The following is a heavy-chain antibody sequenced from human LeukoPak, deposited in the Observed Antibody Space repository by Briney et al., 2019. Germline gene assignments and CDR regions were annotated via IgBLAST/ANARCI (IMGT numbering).Heavy chain of an antibody. Sequence: PGGSLRLSCAASGFTFSSYWMHWVRQTPGKGLVWVSRIKSDGSTIYADSVKGRFTISRDNAKNSLYLQLNSLRAEDTAVYYCARDPYSGSYSDYYYYYMDVWGKGTTVTVSS. CDR1: GFTFSSYW. V-gene: IGHV3-74*01. D-gene: IGHD1-26*01. CDR2: IKSDGST. CDR3: ARDPYSGSYSDYYYYYMDV. J-gene: IGHJ6*03.